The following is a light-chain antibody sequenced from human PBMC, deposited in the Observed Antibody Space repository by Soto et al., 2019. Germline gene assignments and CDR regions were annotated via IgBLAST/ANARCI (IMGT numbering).Light chain of an antibody. CDR1: QGIRND. V-gene: IGKV1-39*01. Sequence: DIQMTQSPCCFSPSXGDRVTIAXXASQGIRNDLGWYQQKPGKAPKVLIYAASSLQSGVPSRFSGIGSGTDFTLSISSLQPEDFATYYCQQSYSGPLTFGGGTKVDI. CDR3: QQSYSGPLT. CDR2: AAS. J-gene: IGKJ4*01.